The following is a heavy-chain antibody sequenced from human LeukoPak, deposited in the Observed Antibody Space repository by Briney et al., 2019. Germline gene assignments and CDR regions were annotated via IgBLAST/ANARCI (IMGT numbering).Heavy chain of an antibody. D-gene: IGHD2-2*01. Sequence: PGGSLRLSCAASGFTFSSYSMNWVRQAPGKGLEWVSSISSSSSYIYYADSVKGRFTISRDNAKNSLYLQMNSLRAEDTAVYYCARDFVPAASTNWFDPWGQGTLVTVSS. CDR3: ARDFVPAASTNWFDP. CDR2: ISSSSSYI. V-gene: IGHV3-21*01. J-gene: IGHJ5*02. CDR1: GFTFSSYS.